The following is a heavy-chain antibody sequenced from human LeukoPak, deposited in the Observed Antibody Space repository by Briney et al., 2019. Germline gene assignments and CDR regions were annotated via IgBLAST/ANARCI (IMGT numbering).Heavy chain of an antibody. D-gene: IGHD3-22*01. CDR2: LYPGDSET. J-gene: IGHJ3*02. V-gene: IGHV5-51*01. CDR1: GYSFTSNW. Sequence: GESLKISCKSSGYSFTSNWIGWVRQMPGKGLEWIGILYPGDSETKYSPSFQGQVTISVDKSISTAYLQWSSLEASDTAIYYCARPRGAGYYLESFDIWGQGTMVTVSS. CDR3: ARPRGAGYYLESFDI.